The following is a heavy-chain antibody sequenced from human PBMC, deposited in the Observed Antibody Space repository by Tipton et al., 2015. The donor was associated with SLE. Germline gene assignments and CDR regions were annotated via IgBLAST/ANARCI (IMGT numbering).Heavy chain of an antibody. D-gene: IGHD3-3*01. J-gene: IGHJ6*02. CDR2: ISAYNGNT. CDR1: GYTFTSYG. Sequence: QVQLVQSGAEVKKPGASVKVSCKASGYTFTSYGISWVRQAPGQGLEWMGWISAYNGNTNCAEKLQGRVTMTTDTSTSTAYMELRSLRSDVTAVYYCTREASRFFGSGYYQNYYAMDVWGQGTTVTVSS. V-gene: IGHV1-18*01. CDR3: TREASRFFGSGYYQNYYAMDV.